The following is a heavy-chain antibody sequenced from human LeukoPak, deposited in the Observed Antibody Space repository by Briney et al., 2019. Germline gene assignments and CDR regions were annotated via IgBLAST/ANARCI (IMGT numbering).Heavy chain of an antibody. CDR3: ARVGGSYLKNYFDY. J-gene: IGHJ4*02. V-gene: IGHV3-48*03. D-gene: IGHD1-26*01. CDR1: GFTFSSYE. CDR2: ISSSGSTI. Sequence: GGSLRLSCAASGFTFSSYEMNWVRQAPGKGLEWVSYISSSGSTIYYADSVKGRFTISRDNAKNSLYLQMNSLRAEDTAVYYCARVGGSYLKNYFDYWGQGTLVTVSS.